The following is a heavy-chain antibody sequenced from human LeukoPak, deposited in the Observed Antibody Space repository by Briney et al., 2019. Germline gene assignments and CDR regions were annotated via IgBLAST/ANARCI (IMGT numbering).Heavy chain of an antibody. D-gene: IGHD6-19*01. J-gene: IGHJ4*02. Sequence: ASVKVSCKASGYNFTGYYMHWVRKAPGQGPEWMGWFNPNNGDTGYSQKFQGRVTMTRDTSISTAYLELSSLTLDDTAVYYCSRDERLVPFDYWGQGTLVAVSS. CDR3: SRDERLVPFDY. CDR1: GYNFTGYY. V-gene: IGHV1-2*02. CDR2: FNPNNGDT.